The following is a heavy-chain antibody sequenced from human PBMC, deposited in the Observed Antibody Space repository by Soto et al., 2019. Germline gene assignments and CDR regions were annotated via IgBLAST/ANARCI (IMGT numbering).Heavy chain of an antibody. V-gene: IGHV1-46*01. CDR3: ARDLLFTMVRGVDLGSILS. Sequence: ASVKVSCKASGYTFTSYYMHWVRQAPGQGLEWMGIINPSGGSTSYAQKFQGRVTMTRDTSTSTVYMELSGLRSEDTAVYYCARDLLFTMVRGVDLGSILSWGKGTLVTVFS. D-gene: IGHD3-10*01. CDR2: INPSGGST. J-gene: IGHJ5*02. CDR1: GYTFTSYY.